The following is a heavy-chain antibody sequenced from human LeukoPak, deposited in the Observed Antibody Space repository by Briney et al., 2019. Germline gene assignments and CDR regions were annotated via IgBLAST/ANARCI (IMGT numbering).Heavy chain of an antibody. CDR2: ISYDGSNQ. CDR1: GFTFSSYA. Sequence: PGGSLRLSCAASGFTFSSYAMHWVRQAPGKGLEWVAVISYDGSNQYYADSVKGRFTISRDSSKNTLCLQMNSLRAEDTAVYYCARDVTAIFWGQGTLVTVSS. J-gene: IGHJ4*02. CDR3: ARDVTAIF. D-gene: IGHD2-21*02. V-gene: IGHV3-30*04.